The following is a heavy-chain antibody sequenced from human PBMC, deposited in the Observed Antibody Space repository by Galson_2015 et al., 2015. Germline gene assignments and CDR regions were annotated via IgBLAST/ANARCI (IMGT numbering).Heavy chain of an antibody. CDR2: IYYSGST. V-gene: IGHV4-59*01. CDR3: ARVSGPPDYYGMDV. Sequence: GYIYYSGSTNYNPSLKSRVTISVDTSKNQFSLKPSSVTAADTAVYYCARVSGPPDYYGMDVWGQGTTVTVSS. D-gene: IGHD5-12*01. J-gene: IGHJ6*02.